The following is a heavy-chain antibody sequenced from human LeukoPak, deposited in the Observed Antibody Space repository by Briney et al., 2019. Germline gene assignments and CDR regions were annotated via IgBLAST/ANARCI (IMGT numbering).Heavy chain of an antibody. D-gene: IGHD2-21*01. CDR3: AALNWRRSTRGEAGWFDP. CDR1: GYTFTSYD. Sequence: ASVKVSYKASGYTFTSYDINWVRQATGQGLEWMGWMNPNSGNTGYAQKFQGRVAMTRNTSISTAYMELSSLRSEDTAVYYCAALNWRRSTRGEAGWFDPWGQGTLVTVSS. CDR2: MNPNSGNT. V-gene: IGHV1-8*01. J-gene: IGHJ5*02.